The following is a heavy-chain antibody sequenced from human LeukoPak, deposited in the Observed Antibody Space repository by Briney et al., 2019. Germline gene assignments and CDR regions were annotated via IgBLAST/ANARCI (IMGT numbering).Heavy chain of an antibody. Sequence: KPGGSLRLSCAASGFTFSSYTMNWVRQAPGKGLEWVSSMTSSSHSYYADSVKGRFTISRDNAKNSLFLQMNSPRAEDTAVYYCARDLDFWSGYKDYWGQGTLVTVSS. CDR2: MTSSSHS. CDR1: GFTFSSYT. J-gene: IGHJ4*02. CDR3: ARDLDFWSGYKDY. V-gene: IGHV3-21*01. D-gene: IGHD3-3*01.